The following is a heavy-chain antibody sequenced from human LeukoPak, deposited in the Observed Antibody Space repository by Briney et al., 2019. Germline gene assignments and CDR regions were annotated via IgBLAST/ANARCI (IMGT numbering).Heavy chain of an antibody. Sequence: SETLSLTCAVSGYSISSGYYWGWIRQPPGKGLEWIGSIYHSGSTYYNPSLKSRVTISVDTSKNQFSLKLSSVTAADTAVYYCARAVYYDSSGYHHNFDYWGQGTLVTVSS. J-gene: IGHJ4*02. CDR1: GYSISSGYY. CDR2: IYHSGST. V-gene: IGHV4-38-2*01. CDR3: ARAVYYDSSGYHHNFDY. D-gene: IGHD3-22*01.